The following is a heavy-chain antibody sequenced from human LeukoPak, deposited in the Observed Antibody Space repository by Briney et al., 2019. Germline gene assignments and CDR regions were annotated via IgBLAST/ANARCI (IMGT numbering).Heavy chain of an antibody. Sequence: SETLSLTCAVSGDSFSSHYWTWIRQPPGRGLEWIGYISYIGTTNYNPSLKSRVTISIDTSKNQFSLRLSSVTTADTAVYYCARDLVTVTKGFDIWGLGTMVSVSS. D-gene: IGHD4-17*01. J-gene: IGHJ3*02. CDR1: GDSFSSHY. CDR3: ARDLVTVTKGFDI. V-gene: IGHV4-59*11. CDR2: ISYIGTT.